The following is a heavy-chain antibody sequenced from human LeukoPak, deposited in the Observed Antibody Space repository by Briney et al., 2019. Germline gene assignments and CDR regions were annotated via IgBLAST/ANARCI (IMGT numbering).Heavy chain of an antibody. J-gene: IGHJ4*02. CDR2: IYSSGST. V-gene: IGHV4-4*07. CDR1: GGSISDYY. CDR3: ARDLAL. D-gene: IGHD2-15*01. Sequence: SETLSLTCTVSGGSISDYYWSWIRQPAGKGLEWIGRIYSSGSTNYNPSLKSRVTMSVDTSKSHFSLKLISVTAADTAVYYCARDLALWGQGTLVTVSS.